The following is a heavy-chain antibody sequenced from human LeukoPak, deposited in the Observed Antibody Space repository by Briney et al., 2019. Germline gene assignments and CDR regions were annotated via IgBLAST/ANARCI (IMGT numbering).Heavy chain of an antibody. V-gene: IGHV3-23*01. D-gene: IGHD4-17*01. J-gene: IGHJ4*02. CDR3: AKAPRRATVTSLDY. Sequence: GGSLRLSCAASGFTFSSYAMSWVRQAPGKGLEWVSAISGSGGSTYYADSVKGRFTISRDNSKNTLYLQMNGLRAEDTAVYYCAKAPRRATVTSLDYWGQGTLVTVSS. CDR2: ISGSGGST. CDR1: GFTFSSYA.